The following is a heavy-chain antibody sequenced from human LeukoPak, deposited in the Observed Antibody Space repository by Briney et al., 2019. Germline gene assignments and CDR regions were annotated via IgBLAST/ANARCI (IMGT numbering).Heavy chain of an antibody. D-gene: IGHD3-16*02. V-gene: IGHV4-34*01. J-gene: IGHJ4*02. CDR3: ARGASMITFGGVIVTPIDY. CDR2: INHSGST. Sequence: SETLSLTCAVYGGSFRGYYWSWIRQPPGKGLEWIGEINHSGSTNYNPSLKSRVTISVDTSKNQFSLKLSSVTAADTAVYYCARGASMITFGGVIVTPIDYWGQGTLVTVSS. CDR1: GGSFRGYY.